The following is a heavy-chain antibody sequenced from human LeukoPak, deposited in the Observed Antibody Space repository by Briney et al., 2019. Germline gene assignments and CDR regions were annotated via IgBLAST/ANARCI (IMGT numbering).Heavy chain of an antibody. CDR2: IIPIFGTA. CDR1: GGTFSSYA. V-gene: IGHV1-69*13. D-gene: IGHD3-10*01. CDR3: ARGFRITMVRGVISYYYMDV. J-gene: IGHJ6*03. Sequence: ASVKVSCKASGGTFSSYAISWVRQAPGQGLEWMGGIIPIFGTANYAQKFQGRVTITADESTSTAYMELSSLRSEDTAVYYCARGFRITMVRGVISYYYMDVWGKGTTVTVSS.